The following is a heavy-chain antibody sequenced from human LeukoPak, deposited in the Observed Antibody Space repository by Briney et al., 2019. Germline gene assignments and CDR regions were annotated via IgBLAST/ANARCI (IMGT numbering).Heavy chain of an antibody. D-gene: IGHD3-10*01. Sequence: SVKVSCKASGGTFSSYAISWVRQAPGQGLEWMGRIIPIFGTANYAQKFQGRVTITTDESTSTAYMELSSLRSEDTAVYYCARDPGFVLLWFGELPWFDPWGQGTLVTVSP. CDR2: IIPIFGTA. J-gene: IGHJ5*02. V-gene: IGHV1-69*05. CDR3: ARDPGFVLLWFGELPWFDP. CDR1: GGTFSSYA.